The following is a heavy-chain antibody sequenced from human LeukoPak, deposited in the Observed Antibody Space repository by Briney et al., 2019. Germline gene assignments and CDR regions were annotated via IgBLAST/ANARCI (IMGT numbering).Heavy chain of an antibody. CDR3: ARGLPYYYDSSVSYYFDL. Sequence: GGSLRLSCAASGFTVSNNYMGWVRQAPGKGLDWVPVIYSGGSTYYADSVKGRFTISRPNSENTLFLQTNSLRAEDTAVYYCARGLPYYYDSSVSYYFDLWGQGTLVTVSS. D-gene: IGHD3-22*01. CDR2: IYSGGST. V-gene: IGHV3-53*04. J-gene: IGHJ4*02. CDR1: GFTVSNNY.